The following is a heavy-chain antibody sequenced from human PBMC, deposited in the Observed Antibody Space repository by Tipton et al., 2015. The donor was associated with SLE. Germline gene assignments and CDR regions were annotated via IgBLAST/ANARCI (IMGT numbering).Heavy chain of an antibody. CDR2: ISSSGSTI. D-gene: IGHD2-21*01. J-gene: IGHJ3*02. CDR3: ARVRGYCGGDCYSGAFDI. V-gene: IGHV3-48*03. CDR1: GFTFSSYE. Sequence: GSLRLSCAASGFTFSSYEMNWVRQAPGKGLEWVSYISSSGSTIYYADSVKGRFTISRDNAKNSLYLQMNSLRAEDTAVYYCARVRGYCGGDCYSGAFDIWGQGTMVTVSS.